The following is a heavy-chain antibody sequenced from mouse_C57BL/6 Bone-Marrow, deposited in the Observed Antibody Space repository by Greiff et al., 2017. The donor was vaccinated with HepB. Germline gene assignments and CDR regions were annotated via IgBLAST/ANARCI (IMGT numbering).Heavy chain of an antibody. V-gene: IGHV1-4*01. CDR3: ARSLHYYGSPFAY. J-gene: IGHJ3*01. CDR2: INPSSGYT. Sequence: LVESGAELARPGASVKMSCKASGYTFTSYTMHWVKQRPGQGLEWIGYINPSSGYTKYNQKFKDKATLTADKSSSTAYMQLSSLTSEDSAVYYCARSLHYYGSPFAYWGQGTLVTVSA. CDR1: GYTFTSYT. D-gene: IGHD1-1*01.